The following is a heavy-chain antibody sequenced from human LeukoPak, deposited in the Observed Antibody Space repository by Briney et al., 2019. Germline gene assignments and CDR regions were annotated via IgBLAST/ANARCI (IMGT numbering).Heavy chain of an antibody. CDR2: ISGSGGST. CDR1: GFTFSSYA. D-gene: IGHD6-13*01. Sequence: GGSLRLSCAASGFTFSSYAMSWVCQAPGKGLEWVSAISGSGGSTYYADSVKGRFTISRDNSKNTLYLQMNSLRAEDMAVYYCAKDLGSSSWYPSFDYWGQGTLVTVSS. V-gene: IGHV3-23*01. J-gene: IGHJ4*02. CDR3: AKDLGSSSWYPSFDY.